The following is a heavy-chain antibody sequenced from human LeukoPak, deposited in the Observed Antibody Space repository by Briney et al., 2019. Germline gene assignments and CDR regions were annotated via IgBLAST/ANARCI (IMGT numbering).Heavy chain of an antibody. V-gene: IGHV1-18*01. J-gene: IGHJ1*01. Sequence: ASVKVSCKASGYTFTSYGISWVRQAPGQGLEWMGWISAYNGNTNYAQKLQGRVTMTTDTSTSTAYMGLRSLRSDDTAVYYCAREAQYSSSWYGAEYFQHWGQGTLVTVSS. CDR1: GYTFTSYG. CDR2: ISAYNGNT. D-gene: IGHD6-13*01. CDR3: AREAQYSSSWYGAEYFQH.